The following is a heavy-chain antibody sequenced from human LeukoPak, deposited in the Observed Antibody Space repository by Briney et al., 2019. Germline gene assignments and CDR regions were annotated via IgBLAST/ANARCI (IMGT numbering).Heavy chain of an antibody. CDR1: GYSFTTYA. V-gene: IGHV1-3*01. D-gene: IGHD3-22*01. CDR2: INAGNGNT. CDR3: ARFGEYYFDINGYDY. J-gene: IGHJ4*02. Sequence: GASVKVSCKASGYSFTTYAIHWVRQAPGQRLEWMGWINAGNGNTKYSQKFQGRVTIIRDTSASTAYMELSSLRSEDTAVYFCARFGEYYFDINGYDYWGQGTLVTVSS.